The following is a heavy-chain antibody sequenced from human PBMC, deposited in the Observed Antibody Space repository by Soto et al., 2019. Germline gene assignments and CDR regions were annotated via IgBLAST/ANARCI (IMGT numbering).Heavy chain of an antibody. D-gene: IGHD3-10*01. V-gene: IGHV1-69*04. CDR2: IIPILGIA. J-gene: IGHJ4*02. Sequence: SVKVSCKASGGTFSSYTISWVRQAPGQGLEWMGRIIPILGIANYAQKFQGRVTITADKSTSTAYMELSSLRSEDTAVYYCARDLWYYGSGSPLDYWGQGTLVTVSS. CDR1: GGTFSSYT. CDR3: ARDLWYYGSGSPLDY.